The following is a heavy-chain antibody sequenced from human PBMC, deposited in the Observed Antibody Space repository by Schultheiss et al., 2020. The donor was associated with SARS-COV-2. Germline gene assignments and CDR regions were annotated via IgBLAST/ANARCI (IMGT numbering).Heavy chain of an antibody. CDR1: SGSFSGYY. J-gene: IGHJ6*02. V-gene: IGHV4-34*01. CDR2: INHSGST. Sequence: SETLSLTCAVYSGSFSGYYWSWIRQPPGKRLEWIGEINHSGSTNYNPSLKSRVTISVDTSKNQFSLKLSSVTAADTAVYYCAREIVVVPAAIRVGMDVWGQGTTVTVSS. D-gene: IGHD2-2*01. CDR3: AREIVVVPAAIRVGMDV.